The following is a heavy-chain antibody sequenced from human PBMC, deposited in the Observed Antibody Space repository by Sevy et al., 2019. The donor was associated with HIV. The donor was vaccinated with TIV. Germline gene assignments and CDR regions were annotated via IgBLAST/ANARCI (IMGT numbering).Heavy chain of an antibody. J-gene: IGHJ4*02. D-gene: IGHD2-15*01. V-gene: IGHV3-21*01. CDR1: GFTFSSYS. CDR2: ISSSSNYI. Sequence: GGSLRLSCAASGFTFSSYSMNWVRQAPGKGLEWVSSISSSSNYIYYADSVKGRFTISGDKAKNALYLQMNSLRAEDTAVYYGAGAWYCSGGSCYDWYYWGQGTLVTVSS. CDR3: AGAWYCSGGSCYDWYY.